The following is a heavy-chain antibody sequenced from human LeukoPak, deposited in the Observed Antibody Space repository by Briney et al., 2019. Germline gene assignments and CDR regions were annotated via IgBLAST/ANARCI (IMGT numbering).Heavy chain of an antibody. CDR3: ARHIRDGYNYLDY. CDR1: GGSISNYY. V-gene: IGHV4-59*08. CDR2: IYSSGST. D-gene: IGHD5-24*01. J-gene: IGHJ4*02. Sequence: PSETLSLTCSVSGGSISNYYWSWIRQPPGKGLEWIGYIYSSGSTNSNPSLKSRVTISVDTSKNQFSLKLSSVTAADTAVYYCARHIRDGYNYLDYWGQGTLVTVSS.